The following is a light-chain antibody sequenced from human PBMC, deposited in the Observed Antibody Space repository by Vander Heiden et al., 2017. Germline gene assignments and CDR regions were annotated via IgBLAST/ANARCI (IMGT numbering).Light chain of an antibody. CDR2: RAT. Sequence: AIQMTQSPSSLSASVGERVTINCRANQYITDDLAWYQHKPGKAPRLLISRATNLQIDVPVRFSGSGSGTDFTLTINSLQPEDFASYYCLQDFIYPYTFGQGTKLEIK. CDR3: LQDFIYPYT. CDR1: QYITDD. J-gene: IGKJ2*01. V-gene: IGKV1-6*01.